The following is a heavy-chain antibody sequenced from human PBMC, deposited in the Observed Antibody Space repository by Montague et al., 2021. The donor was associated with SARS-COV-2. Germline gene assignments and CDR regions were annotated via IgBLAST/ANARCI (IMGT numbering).Heavy chain of an antibody. CDR2: IYYSGST. D-gene: IGHD6-13*01. CDR3: ARVGRQQLVRLSGMDV. Sequence: SETLSPTCTVSGGSISSSGYYWGWIRQPPGKGLEWIGSIYYSGSTYYNPSLKSRVTISVDTSKNQFSLKLSSVTSADTAVYYCARVGRQQLVRLSGMDVWGQGTTVTVSS. J-gene: IGHJ6*02. CDR1: GGSISSSGYY. V-gene: IGHV4-39*07.